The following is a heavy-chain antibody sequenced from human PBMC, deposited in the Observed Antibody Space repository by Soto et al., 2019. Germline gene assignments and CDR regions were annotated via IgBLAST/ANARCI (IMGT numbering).Heavy chain of an antibody. D-gene: IGHD2-21*01. CDR3: AASCVGCGGFNYYGMDV. Sequence: SETLSLTCTVSGGSISSGGYSWSWIRQPPGKGLEWIGYIYYSGSTYYNPSLKSRVTISVDTSKNQFSLKLSSVTAADTAVYYCAASCVGCGGFNYYGMDVWGQGTTVTVSS. CDR2: IYYSGST. J-gene: IGHJ6*02. CDR1: GGSISSGGYS. V-gene: IGHV4-31*03.